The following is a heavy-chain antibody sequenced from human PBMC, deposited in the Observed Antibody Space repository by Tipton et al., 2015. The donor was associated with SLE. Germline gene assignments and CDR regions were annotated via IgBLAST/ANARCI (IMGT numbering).Heavy chain of an antibody. CDR3: ARGRVGEYGDWFDS. J-gene: IGHJ5*01. CDR2: VYYSAYYSGST. D-gene: IGHD4-17*01. Sequence: TLSLTCTVSGGAISDYYWSWIRQAPGKGLEWIGSVYYSAYYSGSTNYNPSLKGRVTVSLDRSKNQFSLNLNSVTGADTALYFCARGRVGEYGDWFDSWGHGTLVTVSS. CDR1: GGAISDYY. V-gene: IGHV4-59*08.